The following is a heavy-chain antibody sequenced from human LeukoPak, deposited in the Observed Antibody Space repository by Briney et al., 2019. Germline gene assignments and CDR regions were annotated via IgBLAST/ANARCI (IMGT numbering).Heavy chain of an antibody. V-gene: IGHV4-34*01. CDR3: ARDQATILLGYFDY. D-gene: IGHD2-2*02. Sequence: PSETLSLTCAVYGGSFSGYYWGWIRQPPGKGLEWIGTIYYSGRTYYNPSLKSRVTISVDTSKNQFSLKLSSVTAADTAVYYCARDQATILLGYFDYWGQGTLVTVSS. J-gene: IGHJ4*02. CDR1: GGSFSGYY. CDR2: IYYSGRT.